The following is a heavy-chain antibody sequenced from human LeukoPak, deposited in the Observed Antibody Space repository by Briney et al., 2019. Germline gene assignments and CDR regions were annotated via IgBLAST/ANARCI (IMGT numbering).Heavy chain of an antibody. CDR2: IKEDGSEK. CDR1: GFTFSNYW. D-gene: IGHD3-3*01. V-gene: IGHV3-7*01. CDR3: ARDRNTDFWSGYYTNYFDY. Sequence: QTGGSLRLSCAASGFTFSNYWMNWVRQAPGKGLEWVANIKEDGSEKYYVDSVKGRFTISRDNAKNLLHLQMNSLRAEDTAVYYCARDRNTDFWSGYYTNYFDYWGQGTLVTVSS. J-gene: IGHJ4*02.